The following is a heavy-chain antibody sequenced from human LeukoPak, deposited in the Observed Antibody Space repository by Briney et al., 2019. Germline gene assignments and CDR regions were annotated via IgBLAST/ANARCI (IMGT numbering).Heavy chain of an antibody. CDR2: ISSSSSYI. CDR3: ARARQATVDFDY. D-gene: IGHD4-23*01. V-gene: IGHV3-21*01. CDR1: GFTFSSYS. J-gene: IGHJ4*02. Sequence: PGGSLRLSCAASGFTFSSYSMNWVRQAPGTGLEWVSSISSSSSYIYYADSVKGRFTISRDNAKNSLYLQMNSLGAEDTAVYYCARARQATVDFDYWGQGTLVTVSS.